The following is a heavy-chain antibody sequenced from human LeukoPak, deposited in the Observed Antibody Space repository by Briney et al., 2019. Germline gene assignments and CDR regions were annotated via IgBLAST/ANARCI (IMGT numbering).Heavy chain of an antibody. J-gene: IGHJ6*03. CDR1: EFTFSTYG. Sequence: GGSLRLSCAASEFTFSTYGMHWVRQAPGKGLEWVAFIRYDGSNKYYADSVKGRFTISRDNSKNTLYLQMNSLRAEDTAVYYCAKAPYCSSSSCYRGYYMDVWGKGTTVTVSS. V-gene: IGHV3-30*02. CDR2: IRYDGSNK. CDR3: AKAPYCSSSSCYRGYYMDV. D-gene: IGHD2-2*01.